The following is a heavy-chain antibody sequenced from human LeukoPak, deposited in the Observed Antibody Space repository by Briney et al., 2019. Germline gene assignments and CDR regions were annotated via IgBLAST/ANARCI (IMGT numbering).Heavy chain of an antibody. CDR3: AREFGYSYRNYYAFDI. CDR1: GGSISSGDYY. D-gene: IGHD5-18*01. CDR2: IYYSGST. V-gene: IGHV4-30-4*02. J-gene: IGHJ3*02. Sequence: SETLSLTCTVSGGSISSGDYYWSWIRQPPGKGLEWIGYIYYSGSTYYNPSLKSRVTISVDTSKNQFSLKLSSVTAADTAVYYCAREFGYSYRNYYAFDIWGRGTMVTVSS.